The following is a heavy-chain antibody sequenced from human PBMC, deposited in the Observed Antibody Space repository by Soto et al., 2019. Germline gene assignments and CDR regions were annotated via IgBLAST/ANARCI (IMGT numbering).Heavy chain of an antibody. CDR1: GYTFTSYD. CDR3: ARERAAAGSNWFDP. V-gene: IGHV1-8*01. D-gene: IGHD6-13*01. Sequence: QVQLVQSGAEVKKPGASVKVSCKASGYTFTSYDINWVRQATGQGLEWMGWMNPNSGNTGYAQKFQGRVTMTRNTXXSTAYMGLSSRRSGDTAVYYCARERAAAGSNWFDPWGQGTLVTVSS. CDR2: MNPNSGNT. J-gene: IGHJ5*02.